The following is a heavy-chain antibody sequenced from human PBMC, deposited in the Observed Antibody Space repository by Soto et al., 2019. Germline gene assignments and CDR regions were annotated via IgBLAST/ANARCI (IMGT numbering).Heavy chain of an antibody. V-gene: IGHV4-59*01. J-gene: IGHJ5*01. Sequence: QVQLQESGPGLVKPSETLSLTCTVSGGSITNYYWSWMRQPPGKGLEWIGYMYYSGSSKYNPSLKSRVTISVDTSKNQFSLRLNSVTTADSAVYDCARDLVTTGWFDSWGQGTLVTVSS. D-gene: IGHD2-21*02. CDR2: MYYSGSS. CDR3: ARDLVTTGWFDS. CDR1: GGSITNYY.